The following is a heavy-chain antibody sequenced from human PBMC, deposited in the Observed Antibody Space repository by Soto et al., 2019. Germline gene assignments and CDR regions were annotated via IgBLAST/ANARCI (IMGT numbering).Heavy chain of an antibody. D-gene: IGHD2-8*01. Sequence: QVPLVESGGGVVQPGRSLRLSCAASGISFSSYAMHWVRQAPGKGLEWVTVISYDGKNIYVADSVKGRFTISRDISKNTLYLQMNSLRVEDTAVYYCARQWDAFDIWGQGTVVTVSS. V-gene: IGHV3-30*04. J-gene: IGHJ3*02. CDR2: ISYDGKNI. CDR1: GISFSSYA. CDR3: ARQWDAFDI.